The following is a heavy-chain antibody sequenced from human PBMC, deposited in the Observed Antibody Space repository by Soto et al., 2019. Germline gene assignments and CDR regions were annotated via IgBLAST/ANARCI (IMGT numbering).Heavy chain of an antibody. V-gene: IGHV1-8*01. CDR1: GYTFTNYE. Sequence: QVQLVQSGAEVKKPGASVKVSCKASGYTFTNYEINWVRQTPGQGLEWMAWMNPKSGSTGFAQRFQGRVTLTRDTSINIAYMEVSSLRSEDTAVYYCARKVEGMDVWGQGTTVTVS. J-gene: IGHJ6*02. CDR2: MNPKSGST. CDR3: ARKVEGMDV.